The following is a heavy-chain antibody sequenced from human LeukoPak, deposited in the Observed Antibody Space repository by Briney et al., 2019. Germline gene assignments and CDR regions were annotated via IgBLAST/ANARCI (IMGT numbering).Heavy chain of an antibody. CDR1: GFTFSSYW. CDR2: INKDGSTT. D-gene: IGHD6-19*01. CDR3: ARDVRYGSVD. J-gene: IGHJ4*02. Sequence: GGSLRLSCAASGFTFSSYWMHWVRQAPGKGLVWVSYINKDGSTTSYANSVKGRFTISRDNAKNTLYLQMNSLRAEDTAVYYCARDVRYGSVDWGQGTLATVSS. V-gene: IGHV3-74*01.